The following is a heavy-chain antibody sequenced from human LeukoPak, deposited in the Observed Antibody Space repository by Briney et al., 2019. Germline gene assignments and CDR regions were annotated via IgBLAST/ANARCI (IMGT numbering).Heavy chain of an antibody. J-gene: IGHJ4*02. D-gene: IGHD2-2*02. Sequence: SETLSLTCTVSGYSISSGYYWGWIRQPPGKGLEWIGSIYHSGSTYYNPSLKSRVTISVDTSKNQFSLKLSSVTAADTAVYYCARYQLLYHDYWGQGTLVTVSS. CDR2: IYHSGST. CDR1: GYSISSGYY. V-gene: IGHV4-38-2*02. CDR3: ARYQLLYHDY.